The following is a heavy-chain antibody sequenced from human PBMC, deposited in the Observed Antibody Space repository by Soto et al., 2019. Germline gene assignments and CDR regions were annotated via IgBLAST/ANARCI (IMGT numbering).Heavy chain of an antibody. D-gene: IGHD3-9*01. J-gene: IGHJ4*02. CDR1: GGSISSNSW. V-gene: IGHV4-4*02. CDR2: IYHNGST. Sequence: SETLSLTCVVSGGSISSNSWWSWVRQPPGKGLEWIGEIYHNGSTNYKSSLKSRVIIKLDKSKDQFSLKMISVTAADTALYYCARTTAVPNTLRSRYFFDFWGQGTLVTVSS. CDR3: ARTTAVPNTLRSRYFFDF.